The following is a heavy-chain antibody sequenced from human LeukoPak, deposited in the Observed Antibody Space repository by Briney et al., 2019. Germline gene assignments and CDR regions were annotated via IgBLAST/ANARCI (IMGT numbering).Heavy chain of an antibody. Sequence: SETLSLTCTVSGGSISSSSYYWGWIRQPPGKGLEWIGSIYYSGSTYYNPSLKSRVTISVDTSKNQFSLKLSSVTAADTAVYYCARHFDYYYYGMDVWGQGTTVTVSS. CDR3: ARHFDYYYYGMDV. CDR1: GGSISSSSYY. J-gene: IGHJ6*02. V-gene: IGHV4-39*01. CDR2: IYYSGST.